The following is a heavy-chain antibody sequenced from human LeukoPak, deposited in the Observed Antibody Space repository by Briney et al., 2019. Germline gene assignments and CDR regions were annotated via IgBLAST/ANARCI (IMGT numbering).Heavy chain of an antibody. Sequence: PGGSLRLSCAASGSTFSNAWMSWVRQAPGKGLEWVGRIKSKTDGGTTDYAAPVKGRFTISRDDSKNTLYLQMNSLKTEDTAVYYCTTDPPYCSSTSCYFSLYYYYYMDVWGKGTTVTVSS. V-gene: IGHV3-15*01. CDR3: TTDPPYCSSTSCYFSLYYYYYMDV. CDR1: GSTFSNAW. CDR2: IKSKTDGGTT. D-gene: IGHD2-2*01. J-gene: IGHJ6*03.